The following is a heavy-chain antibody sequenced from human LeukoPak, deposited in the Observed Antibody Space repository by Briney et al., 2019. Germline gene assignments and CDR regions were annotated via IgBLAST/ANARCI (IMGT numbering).Heavy chain of an antibody. CDR2: IYYSGST. D-gene: IGHD4-17*01. V-gene: IGHV4-59*01. CDR3: ARITVTSGYYYYMDV. Sequence: PSETLSLTCTVSGGSISSYYWSWIRQPPGKGLKWIGYIYYSGSTNYNPSLKSRVTISVDTSKNQFSLKLSSVTAADTAVYYCARITVTSGYYYYMDVWGKGTTVTVSS. CDR1: GGSISSYY. J-gene: IGHJ6*03.